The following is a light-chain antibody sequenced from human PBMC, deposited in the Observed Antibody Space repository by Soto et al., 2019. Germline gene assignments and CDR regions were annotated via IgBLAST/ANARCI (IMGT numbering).Light chain of an antibody. CDR1: EDITNY. V-gene: IGKV1-9*01. J-gene: IGKJ4*01. Sequence: EDRVTVTCRASEDITNYLAWYQQKAGKAPKLLIYDASSLHSGVPSRFSGSGSGTDFTLTISGLQPEDFATYCCQQLTRYPSTFGGGTNLDIK. CDR3: QQLTRYPST. CDR2: DAS.